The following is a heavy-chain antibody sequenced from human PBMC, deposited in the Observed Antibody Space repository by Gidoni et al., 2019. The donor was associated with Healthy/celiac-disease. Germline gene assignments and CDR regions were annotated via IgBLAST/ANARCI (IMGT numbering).Heavy chain of an antibody. CDR2: RWYDGSNK. Sequence: QVQLVESGGGVVQPGRYLRLSCAASGFTFSSYGMHWVRQAPGKGLEWVAVRWYDGSNKYYAESVKGRFTISRDNSKNTLYLQMNSLRAEDTAVYYCARAATGGADDYWGQGTLVTVSS. D-gene: IGHD1-26*01. J-gene: IGHJ4*02. CDR1: GFTFSSYG. V-gene: IGHV3-33*01. CDR3: ARAATGGADDY.